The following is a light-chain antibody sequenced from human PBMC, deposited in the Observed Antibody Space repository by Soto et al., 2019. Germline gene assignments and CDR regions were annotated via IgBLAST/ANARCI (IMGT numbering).Light chain of an antibody. CDR1: QSVSSN. CDR2: GAS. CDR3: QQYNNWPPWT. V-gene: IGKV3-15*01. Sequence: EIVMTQSPVTLSVSPGERATLSCRASQSVSSNLAWYQQKPGQAPRLLIYGASTRATGIPARFSGSGSGTEFTLPISSLQSEDFSGYYCQQYNNWPPWTFGQGTKVEIK. J-gene: IGKJ1*01.